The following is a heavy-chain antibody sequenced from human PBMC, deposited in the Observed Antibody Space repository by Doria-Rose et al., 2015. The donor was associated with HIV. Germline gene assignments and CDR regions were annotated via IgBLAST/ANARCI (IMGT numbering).Heavy chain of an antibody. CDR1: GYTFTNYA. CDR2: INVGNGDT. D-gene: IGHD2-15*01. Sequence: HVQLVQYGDEVKKPGSSVKVSCNASGYTFTNYAIHWVRQAPGQRLEWMGWINVGNGDTEYPQRFQGRVTITRDTSASTANMDPRSLKSEDTAVYYCTRGPCSGGTYHSNWFDPGGQGKMGTGYS. CDR3: TRGPCSGGTYHSNWFDP. V-gene: IGHV1-3*01. J-gene: IGHJ5*02.